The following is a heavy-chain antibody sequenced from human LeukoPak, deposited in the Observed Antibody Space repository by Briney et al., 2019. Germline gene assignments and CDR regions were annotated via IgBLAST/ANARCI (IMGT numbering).Heavy chain of an antibody. CDR1: GFTFSNYN. D-gene: IGHD6-13*01. J-gene: IGHJ3*02. CDR2: ISSSSSYI. CDR3: AGSWSPYDAFDI. V-gene: IGHV3-21*01. Sequence: GGSLRLSCAASGFTFSNYNMNWVRQAPGKGLEWVSSISSSSSYIYYADSVKGRFTISRDNAKKSLHLQMNSLRAEDTAVYYCAGSWSPYDAFDIWGQGTMVSVSS.